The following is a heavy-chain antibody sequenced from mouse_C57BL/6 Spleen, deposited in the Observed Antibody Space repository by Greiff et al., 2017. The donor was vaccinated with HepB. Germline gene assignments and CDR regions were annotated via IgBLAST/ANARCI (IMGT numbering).Heavy chain of an antibody. Sequence: EVKLVESGGDLVKPGGSLKLSCAASGFTFSSYGMSWVRQTPDKRLEWVATISSGGSYTYYPDSVKGRFTISRDNAKNTLYLQMSSLKSEDTAMYYCARNYYGSSLHWYFDVWGTGTTVTVSS. CDR2: ISSGGSYT. D-gene: IGHD1-1*01. J-gene: IGHJ1*03. CDR3: ARNYYGSSLHWYFDV. V-gene: IGHV5-6*01. CDR1: GFTFSSYG.